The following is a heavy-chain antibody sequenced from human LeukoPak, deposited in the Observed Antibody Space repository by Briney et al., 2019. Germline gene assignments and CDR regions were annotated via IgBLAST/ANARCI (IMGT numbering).Heavy chain of an antibody. V-gene: IGHV4-59*02. J-gene: IGHJ4*02. CDR2: IYYSGSA. D-gene: IGHD3-22*01. Sequence: SETLSLTCTVSGGSVNNYYWSWIRQPPGKGLEYIGYIYYSGSANYNPSLKSRVTISVDPSKNQFSLKLSSVTAADTAVYYCARNGDYYEKSGYYYLFDFWGQGTLVTVSS. CDR1: GGSVNNYY. CDR3: ARNGDYYEKSGYYYLFDF.